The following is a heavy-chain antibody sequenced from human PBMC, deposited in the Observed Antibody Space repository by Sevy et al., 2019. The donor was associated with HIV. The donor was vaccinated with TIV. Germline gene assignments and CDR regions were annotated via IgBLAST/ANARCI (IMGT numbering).Heavy chain of an antibody. D-gene: IGHD3-10*01. V-gene: IGHV3-7*01. Sequence: GGSLRLSCAASGFIFSSYWMSWVRQAPGKGLEWVANIKQDGSEKYYVDSVKGRFTISRDNAKNSLYLQMNSLRAEDTAVYYCARFALLWFGEFHAFAIWGRGTMVTVSS. J-gene: IGHJ3*02. CDR2: IKQDGSEK. CDR1: GFIFSSYW. CDR3: ARFALLWFGEFHAFAI.